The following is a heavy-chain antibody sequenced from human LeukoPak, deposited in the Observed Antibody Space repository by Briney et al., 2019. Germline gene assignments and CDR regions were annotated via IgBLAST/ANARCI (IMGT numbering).Heavy chain of an antibody. CDR3: ARDLGLDTTMIFFDY. CDR1: GYTFTSLG. CDR2: ISAYNGNT. Sequence: ASVKVSCKVSGYTFTSLGISWVRQAPGQGPEWMGWISAYNGNTNYIQKFQGRVTMTTDTSTNTAYMELRSLTSDDTAVYYCARDLGLDTTMIFFDYWGQGTLVTVSS. D-gene: IGHD5-18*01. J-gene: IGHJ4*02. V-gene: IGHV1-18*01.